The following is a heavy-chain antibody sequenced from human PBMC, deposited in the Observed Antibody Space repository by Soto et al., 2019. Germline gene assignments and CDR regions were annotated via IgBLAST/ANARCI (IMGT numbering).Heavy chain of an antibody. V-gene: IGHV3-49*03. CDR1: GFTFGDYA. CDR2: IRSKANGGTT. D-gene: IGHD6-13*01. Sequence: GGSLRLSCTASGFTFGDYAMSWFRQAPGKGLEWVGFIRSKANGGTTEYAASVKGRFTISRDDSKSIAYLQMNSLKTEDTAVYYCTSWQQLVEWFDPWGQGTLVTVSS. CDR3: TSWQQLVEWFDP. J-gene: IGHJ5*02.